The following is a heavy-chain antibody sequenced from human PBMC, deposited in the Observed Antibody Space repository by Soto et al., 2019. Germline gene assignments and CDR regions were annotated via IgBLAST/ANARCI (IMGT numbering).Heavy chain of an antibody. J-gene: IGHJ6*02. CDR3: ARAKYSSSSSSYYGMDV. Sequence: GGSLRLSCAASGFTFSSYGMHWVRQAPGKGLEWVAVIWYDGSNKYYADSVKGRFTISRDNSKNTLYLQMNSLRAEDTAVYYCARAKYSSSSSSYYGMDVWGQGTTVTVSS. CDR2: IWYDGSNK. CDR1: GFTFSSYG. D-gene: IGHD6-6*01. V-gene: IGHV3-33*01.